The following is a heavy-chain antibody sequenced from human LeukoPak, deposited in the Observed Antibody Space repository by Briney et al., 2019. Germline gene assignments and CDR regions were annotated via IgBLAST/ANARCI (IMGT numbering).Heavy chain of an antibody. J-gene: IGHJ6*03. Sequence: GGSLRLSCAASGFTFSDHFMDWVCQTPGKGLEWVGRIRNKPYTYTTEYAASVKGRFTISRDDSQNSLYLQMNSLKTDDTAVYYCTRELHLRHSDYSYYYMDVWGRGTTVTVSS. CDR2: IRNKPYTYTT. CDR3: TRELHLRHSDYSYYYMDV. CDR1: GFTFSDHF. V-gene: IGHV3-72*01.